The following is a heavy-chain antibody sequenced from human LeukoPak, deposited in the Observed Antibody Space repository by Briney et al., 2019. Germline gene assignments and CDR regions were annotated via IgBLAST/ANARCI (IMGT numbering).Heavy chain of an antibody. Sequence: PSETLSLTCTVYGGSFSDYYWNWIRQPPGKGLEWIGEINHNGGTSYNPSLGSRVTMSVDTSKNQFSLKLSSVTAADTAVYYCARAGELRYFDWLLCFDYWGQGTLVTVSS. D-gene: IGHD3-9*01. CDR3: ARAGELRYFDWLLCFDY. CDR1: GGSFSDYY. CDR2: INHNGGT. J-gene: IGHJ4*02. V-gene: IGHV4-34*01.